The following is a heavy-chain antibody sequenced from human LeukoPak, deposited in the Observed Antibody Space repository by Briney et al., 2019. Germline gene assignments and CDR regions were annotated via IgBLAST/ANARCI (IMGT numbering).Heavy chain of an antibody. D-gene: IGHD6-19*01. CDR2: SYYSGST. Sequence: SEPQSLPCTVSVGSICRRHYLGGSVRQPPGKGVVWIGSSYYSGSTYYNPSLKSRVTISVDTSKNQFSLKLSSVTAADTAVYYCARLYPLGIAVAGQGYFDYWGQGTLVTVSS. CDR3: ARLYPLGIAVAGQGYFDY. V-gene: IGHV4-39*01. J-gene: IGHJ4*02. CDR1: VGSICRRHYL.